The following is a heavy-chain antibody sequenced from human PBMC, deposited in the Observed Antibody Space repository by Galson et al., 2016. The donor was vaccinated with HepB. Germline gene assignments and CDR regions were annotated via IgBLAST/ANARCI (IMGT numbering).Heavy chain of an antibody. CDR3: AREPSLYYGLWSGPDYGLDV. V-gene: IGHV1-18*01. J-gene: IGHJ6*02. CDR1: GYTFTSYG. D-gene: IGHD3-3*01. Sequence: SVKVSCKASGYTFTSYGITWVRQAPGQGLEWMGWISAYNGNTTYSQKFQGRVTLTADTSTRTAHMELRSLSSGDSAVYYCAREPSLYYGLWSGPDYGLDVWGQGTTVTVSS. CDR2: ISAYNGNT.